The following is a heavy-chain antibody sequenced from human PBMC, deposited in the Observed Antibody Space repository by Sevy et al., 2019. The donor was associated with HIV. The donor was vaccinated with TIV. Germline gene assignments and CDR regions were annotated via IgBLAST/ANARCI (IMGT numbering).Heavy chain of an antibody. J-gene: IGHJ4*02. CDR3: AGEGCTKPNDY. V-gene: IGHV3-23*01. CDR1: GFTFSKYS. CDR2: FSFGCGRI. D-gene: IGHD2-8*01. Sequence: GGSLRLSCEASGFTFSKYSMSWVRQAPGKGLEWVSTFSFGCGRINYADSVKGRFTISRDDSKNTLYLQMNSLRAEDTAVYYCAGEGCTKPNDYWGQGTLVTVSS.